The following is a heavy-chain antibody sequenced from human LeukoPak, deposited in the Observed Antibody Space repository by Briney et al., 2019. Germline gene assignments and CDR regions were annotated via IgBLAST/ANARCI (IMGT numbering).Heavy chain of an antibody. CDR3: ARDRSIAAAGERPPLDY. CDR2: INPNSGGT. V-gene: IGHV1-2*02. J-gene: IGHJ4*02. Sequence: ASVKVSCKASGGTFSSYAISWVRQAPGQGLEWMGWINPNSGGTNYAQKFQGRVTMTRDTSISTAYMELSRLRSDDTAVYYCARDRSIAAAGERPPLDYWGQGTLVTVSS. CDR1: GGTFSSYA. D-gene: IGHD6-13*01.